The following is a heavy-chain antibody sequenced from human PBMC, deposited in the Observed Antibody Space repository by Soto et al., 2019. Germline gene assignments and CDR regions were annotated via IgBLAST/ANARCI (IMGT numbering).Heavy chain of an antibody. CDR1: VFTFSSYD. V-gene: IGHV3-23*01. Sequence: PWWSLRLSCSASVFTFSSYDMSWVRQAPGKGLEWVSTILVGGSTHYPDSVKGRFTISRDNSKNTVFLQMNSLTAGDTAVYYCAKATATGGGAFDICGQGTVVTVSS. CDR3: AKATATGGGAFDI. CDR2: ILVGGST. D-gene: IGHD2-8*02. J-gene: IGHJ3*02.